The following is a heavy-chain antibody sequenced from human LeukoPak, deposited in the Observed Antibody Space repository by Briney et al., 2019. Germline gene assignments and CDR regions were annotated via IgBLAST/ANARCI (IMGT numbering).Heavy chain of an antibody. V-gene: IGHV3-7*03. CDR2: IKQDGSEK. CDR1: GFTFSGFW. J-gene: IGHJ4*02. Sequence: GGSLRLSCAASGFTFSGFWMSWVRQTPGKGLEWVANIKQDGSEKYYVDSVKGRFTISRDNARNSLYLQMNSLRAEDTAVYYCARNRYLYDSSGYYYNWIDYWGQGTLVTVSS. D-gene: IGHD3-22*01. CDR3: ARNRYLYDSSGYYYNWIDY.